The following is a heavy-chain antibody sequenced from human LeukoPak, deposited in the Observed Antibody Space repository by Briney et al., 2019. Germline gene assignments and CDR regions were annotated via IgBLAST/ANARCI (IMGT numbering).Heavy chain of an antibody. CDR3: ARAGDYYDSSGYDYYFDY. CDR2: IWYDGSNK. CDR1: GFTFSSYG. Sequence: PGRSLRLSCAAPGFTFSSYGMHWVRQAPGKGLEWVAVIWYDGSNKYYADSVKGRFTISRDNSKNTLYLQMNSLRAEDTAVYYCARAGDYYDSSGYDYYFDYWGQGTLVTVSS. J-gene: IGHJ4*02. D-gene: IGHD3-22*01. V-gene: IGHV3-33*01.